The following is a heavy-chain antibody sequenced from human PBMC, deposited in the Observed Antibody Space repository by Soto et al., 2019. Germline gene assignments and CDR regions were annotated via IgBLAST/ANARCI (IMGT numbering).Heavy chain of an antibody. CDR3: AQTTPSIHWFDP. CDR1: GFTFSSYA. J-gene: IGHJ5*02. D-gene: IGHD1-1*01. V-gene: IGHV3-23*01. Sequence: EVQLLESGGGLVQPGGSLRLSCAASGFTFSSYAMSWVRQAPGKGLEWVSAISAGGGNTYYRDSEKGRFTISRDNSKNTLYLQMNSLRAEDTAVYFCAQTTPSIHWFDPWGQGTLVTVSS. CDR2: ISAGGGNT.